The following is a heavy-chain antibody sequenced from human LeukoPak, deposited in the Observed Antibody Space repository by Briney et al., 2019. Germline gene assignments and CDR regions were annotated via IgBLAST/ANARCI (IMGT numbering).Heavy chain of an antibody. V-gene: IGHV3-23*01. J-gene: IGHJ5*02. CDR3: ARDNSGSDPEHWAA. CDR1: GFTFSDYA. CDR2: ISGSGGGT. Sequence: AGGSLRLSCAASGFTFSDYAMSWVRQAPGKGLEWVSAISGSGGGTYYAGSVKGRFTISRDNSKNSLYLQMNSLRVEDTAIYYCARDNSGSDPEHWAAWGQGTLVTVSS. D-gene: IGHD5-12*01.